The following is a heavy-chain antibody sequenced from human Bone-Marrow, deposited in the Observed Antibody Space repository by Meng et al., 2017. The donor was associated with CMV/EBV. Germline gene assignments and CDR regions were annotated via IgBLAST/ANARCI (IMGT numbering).Heavy chain of an antibody. CDR1: GGSISSGGYY. CDR2: IYYSGST. D-gene: IGHD1-26*01. CDR3: ARVNRIGWGLRRGYYFDY. Sequence: SETLSLTCTVSGGSISSGGYYWSWIRQHPGKGLEWIGYIYYSGSTYYNPSLKSRVTISVDTSKNQFSLKLSSVTAADTAVYYCARVNRIGWGLRRGYYFDYWGQGTLVTVPQ. J-gene: IGHJ4*02. V-gene: IGHV4-31*03.